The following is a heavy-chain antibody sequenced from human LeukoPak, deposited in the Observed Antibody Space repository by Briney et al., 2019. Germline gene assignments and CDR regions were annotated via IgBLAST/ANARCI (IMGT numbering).Heavy chain of an antibody. J-gene: IGHJ4*02. D-gene: IGHD3-10*01. CDR2: INPNSGST. V-gene: IGHV1-46*01. Sequence: GASMTVSCKASGYTFTSHYINWVRQAPGQGLEWMGIINPNSGSTDYAQKFRGRVILTRDTSTSTFYMELSSLRSEDTAVYYCARSEYYGSGSFDYWGQGTLVTVSS. CDR1: GYTFTSHY. CDR3: ARSEYYGSGSFDY.